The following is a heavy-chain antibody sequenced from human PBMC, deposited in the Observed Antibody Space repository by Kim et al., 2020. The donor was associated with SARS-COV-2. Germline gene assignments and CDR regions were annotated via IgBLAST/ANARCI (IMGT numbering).Heavy chain of an antibody. Sequence: GGSLRLSCAASGFTFSSYEMNWVRQAPGKGLEWVSYISSSGSTIYYADSVKGRFTISRDNAKNSLYLQMNSLRAEDTAVYYCAREGLGYCSGGSCDYYYYYGMDVWGQGTTVTVSS. CDR3: AREGLGYCSGGSCDYYYYYGMDV. CDR2: ISSSGSTI. D-gene: IGHD2-15*01. V-gene: IGHV3-48*03. J-gene: IGHJ6*02. CDR1: GFTFSSYE.